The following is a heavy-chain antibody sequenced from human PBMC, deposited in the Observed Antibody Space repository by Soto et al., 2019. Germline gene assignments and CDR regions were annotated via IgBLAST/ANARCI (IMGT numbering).Heavy chain of an antibody. CDR1: GYTFTSYY. CDR2: ISPNGGNT. V-gene: IGHV1-46*01. J-gene: IGHJ4*02. D-gene: IGHD1-20*01. Sequence: ASVKVSCKASGYTFTSYYMHWVRQAPGQGLEWMGMISPNGGNTSYAQKLQGRVTMTRDTSTSTAYMELSSLRSDDTAVYYCARVTYNWKGPGDYWGQGTLVTVSS. CDR3: ARVTYNWKGPGDY.